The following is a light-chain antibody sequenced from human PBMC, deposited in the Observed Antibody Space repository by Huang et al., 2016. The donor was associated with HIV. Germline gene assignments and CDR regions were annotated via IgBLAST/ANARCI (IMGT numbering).Light chain of an antibody. CDR2: DAA. Sequence: ESVLTQSPATLSLSPGERATLSCRASQSVSTYLAWYQQKPGQAPRTLIYDAANRAAGIPARFSGRGSETEFTLTISRLEPEDFAVYYCHQRANWPLGTFGQGTKVEMK. V-gene: IGKV3-11*01. J-gene: IGKJ1*01. CDR3: HQRANWPLGT. CDR1: QSVSTY.